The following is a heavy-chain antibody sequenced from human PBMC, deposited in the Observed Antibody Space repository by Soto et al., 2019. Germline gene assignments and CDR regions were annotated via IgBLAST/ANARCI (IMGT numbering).Heavy chain of an antibody. CDR1: GGSISSGDYY. J-gene: IGHJ4*02. V-gene: IGHV4-30-4*01. D-gene: IGHD2-21*02. CDR3: ARSPAYCGGDCYSEPLGYFDY. Sequence: QVQLQESGPGLVKPSQALSLTCTVSGGSISSGDYYWSWIRQPPGKGLEWIGYIYYSGSTYYNPSLKSRVTISVDTSKNQFSLKLSSVTAADTAVYYCARSPAYCGGDCYSEPLGYFDYWGQGTLVTVSS. CDR2: IYYSGST.